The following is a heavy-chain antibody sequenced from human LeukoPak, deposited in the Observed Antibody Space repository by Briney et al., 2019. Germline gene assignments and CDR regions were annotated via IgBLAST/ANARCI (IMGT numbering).Heavy chain of an antibody. CDR2: IKGDGSLK. J-gene: IGHJ4*02. CDR3: TRDHNWAFDY. Sequence: GGSLRLSCAASGLTFSRRWMDWVRQAPGKGLEWVANIKGDGSLKQYVDSVKGRFAISSDTARNSLYLHMHSLRAEDTAVYYCTRDHNWAFDYWGQGALVTVSS. CDR1: GLTFSRRW. D-gene: IGHD1-20*01. V-gene: IGHV3-7*01.